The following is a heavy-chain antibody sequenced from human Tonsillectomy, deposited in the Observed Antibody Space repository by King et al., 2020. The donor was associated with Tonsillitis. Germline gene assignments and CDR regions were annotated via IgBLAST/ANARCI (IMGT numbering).Heavy chain of an antibody. J-gene: IGHJ5*01. CDR3: ARGIIISAGAPGFDF. V-gene: IGHV6-1*01. Sequence: VQLQQSGPGLAKPSQTLSLTCTIAGDSVSSNSAVWNWIRQSPSRGLEWLGRTYYRSKWYNEYAPSVKSRIIINPDISKNQFSLQLNSVTPEDTAVYYCARGIIISAGAPGFDFWGQGTLVTVSS. CDR2: TYYRSKWYN. D-gene: IGHD6-13*01. CDR1: GDSVSSNSAV.